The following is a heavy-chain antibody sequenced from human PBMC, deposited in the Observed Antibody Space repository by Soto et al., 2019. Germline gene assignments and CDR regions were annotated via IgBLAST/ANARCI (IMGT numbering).Heavy chain of an antibody. D-gene: IGHD6-19*01. CDR2: ISGSGGST. CDR1: GFTFSIYA. V-gene: IGHV3-23*01. J-gene: IGHJ5*02. Sequence: GGSLRGSCAASGFTFSIYAMSWVGQAPGKGLELVSGISGSGGSTYYADSVKGRFTISRDNSKNTLYLQMNSLRAEDTSVYYCAKDSFWAVASTFDPWGQGTLVTVSS. CDR3: AKDSFWAVASTFDP.